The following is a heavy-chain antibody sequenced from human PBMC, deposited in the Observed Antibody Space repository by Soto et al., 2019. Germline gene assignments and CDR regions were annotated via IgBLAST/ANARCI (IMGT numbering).Heavy chain of an antibody. V-gene: IGHV1-24*01. Sequence: ASVKVSCKVSGYTLTELSMHWVRQAPGKGLEWMGGFDPEDGETICAQKFQGRVTMTEDTSTDTAYMELSSLRSEDTAVYYCATANHPYYYDSSGSHGAFDIWGQGTMVTVSS. CDR2: FDPEDGET. D-gene: IGHD3-22*01. J-gene: IGHJ3*02. CDR3: ATANHPYYYDSSGSHGAFDI. CDR1: GYTLTELS.